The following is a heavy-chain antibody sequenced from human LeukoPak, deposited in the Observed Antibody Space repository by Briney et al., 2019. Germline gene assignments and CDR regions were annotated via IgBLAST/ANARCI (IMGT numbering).Heavy chain of an antibody. J-gene: IGHJ4*02. CDR1: GGSISSGDYY. CDR2: IYYSGSP. D-gene: IGHD2-15*01. V-gene: IGHV4-30-4*01. Sequence: PSETLSLTCTVSGGSISSGDYYWSWIRQPPGKGLEWIGYIYYSGSPYSNPSLKSRLTISVDTSKNQFSLKLSSVTAADTAVYYCARVLVDCSGGSCYYFDYWGQGTLVTVSP. CDR3: ARVLVDCSGGSCYYFDY.